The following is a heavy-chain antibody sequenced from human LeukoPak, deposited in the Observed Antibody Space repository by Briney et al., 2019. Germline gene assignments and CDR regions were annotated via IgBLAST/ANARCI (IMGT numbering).Heavy chain of an antibody. V-gene: IGHV3-49*03. J-gene: IGHJ4*02. CDR2: IRSKAYGGTT. Sequence: GGSLRLSCTASGFTFGDYAMSWFRQAPGKGLEWVGFIRSKAYGGTTEYAASVKGRFTISRDDSKSIAYLQMNSLKTEVTAVYYCTRVGYCSSTSCYTQGGFDYWGQGTLVTVSS. CDR3: TRVGYCSSTSCYTQGGFDY. D-gene: IGHD2-2*02. CDR1: GFTFGDYA.